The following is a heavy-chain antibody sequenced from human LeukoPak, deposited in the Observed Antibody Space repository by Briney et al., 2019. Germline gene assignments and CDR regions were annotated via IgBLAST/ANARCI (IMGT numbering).Heavy chain of an antibody. CDR3: AKMGTRLNDYDAFDI. J-gene: IGHJ3*02. CDR2: ISGSGGST. D-gene: IGHD4-11*01. CDR1: GFTFSSYA. V-gene: IGHV3-23*01. Sequence: GGSLRLSCAASGFTFSSYAMSWVRQAPGKGLEWVSAISGSGGSTYYADSVKGRFTISRDNSRNTLYLQMNSLRAEDTAVYYCAKMGTRLNDYDAFDIWGQGTMVTVSS.